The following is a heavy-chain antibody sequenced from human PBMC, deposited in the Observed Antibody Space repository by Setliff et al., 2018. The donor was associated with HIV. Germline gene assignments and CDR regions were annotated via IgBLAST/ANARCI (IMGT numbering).Heavy chain of an antibody. D-gene: IGHD6-13*01. V-gene: IGHV4-34*01. J-gene: IGHJ5*02. Sequence: SETLSLTCAVYGGSFSGYFWSWIRQPPGKGLEWIGEINNSGSTNYDPSLKSRVPISVDTSKNQFSLKLTSVTAADTAVYYCARGPSTSSWYVSVYWFDPWGQGTLVTVSS. CDR2: INNSGST. CDR1: GGSFSGYF. CDR3: ARGPSTSSWYVSVYWFDP.